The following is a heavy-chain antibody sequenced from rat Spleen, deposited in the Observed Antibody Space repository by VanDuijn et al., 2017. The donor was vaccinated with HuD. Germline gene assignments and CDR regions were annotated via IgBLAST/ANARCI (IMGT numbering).Heavy chain of an antibody. CDR1: GFTFSDYY. Sequence: EVQLVESGGGLVQPGRSLKLSCAASGFTFSDYYMAWVRQAPRKGLEWVTYINYDGGGTYYRDSVKGRFTISRDDAKNTLYLQMDSLRSEDTATYYCTTGTFWGQGVMVTVSS. V-gene: IGHV5-20*01. J-gene: IGHJ2*01. CDR2: INYDGGGT. CDR3: TTGTF.